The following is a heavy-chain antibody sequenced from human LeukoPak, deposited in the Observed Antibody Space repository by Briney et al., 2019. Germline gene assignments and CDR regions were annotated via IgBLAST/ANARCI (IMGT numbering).Heavy chain of an antibody. CDR3: ARVSEELVIDH. CDR1: GYTFVGYY. V-gene: IGHV1-2*02. J-gene: IGHJ4*02. Sequence: ASVKVSFKASGYTFVGYYMHWVRQAPGQGLEWMGWINPNSGGTNYAQKFQGRVTMTRDTSISTAYMKLSSLRSDDTAVYYCARVSEELVIDHWGQGTLVTVS. CDR2: INPNSGGT. D-gene: IGHD2-8*02.